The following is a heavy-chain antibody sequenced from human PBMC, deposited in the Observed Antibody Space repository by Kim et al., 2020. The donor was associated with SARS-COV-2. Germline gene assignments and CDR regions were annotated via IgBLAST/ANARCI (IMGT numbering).Heavy chain of an antibody. Sequence: GYVQGRFPISRDRSKHTVSLQMNSLRAEDTAVYYCAKDLGAPAGNNWYFDLWGRGTLVTVSS. D-gene: IGHD2-2*01. J-gene: IGHJ2*01. V-gene: IGHV3-23*02. CDR3: AKDLGAPAGNNWYFDL.